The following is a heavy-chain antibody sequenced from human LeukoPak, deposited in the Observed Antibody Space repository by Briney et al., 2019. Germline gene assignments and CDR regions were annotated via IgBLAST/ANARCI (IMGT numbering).Heavy chain of an antibody. CDR2: TYYRSEWYN. CDR1: GDSVSSNSAA. CDR3: ARMYSSGWPFDY. V-gene: IGHV6-1*01. J-gene: IGHJ4*02. D-gene: IGHD6-19*01. Sequence: SQTLSLTCAISGDSVSSNSAAWHWIRQSPSGGLEWLGRTYYRSEWYNDYAVSVKSRISINTDTSKNQFSLQLNSVTPEDTAVYYCARMYSSGWPFDYWGQGTLVTVSS.